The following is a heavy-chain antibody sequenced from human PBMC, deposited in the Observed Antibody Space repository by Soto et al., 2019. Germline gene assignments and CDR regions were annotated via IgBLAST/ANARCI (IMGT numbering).Heavy chain of an antibody. D-gene: IGHD4-17*01. J-gene: IGHJ4*01. V-gene: IGHV3-15*01. CDR1: GFTFSDAW. CDR2: IKSKTDGGTT. Sequence: GGSLRLSCAASGFTFSDAWISWVRQAPGKGLEWLGRIKSKTDGGTTDYAAPVKDKFTISRDDSRNSLYLQMNSLKTEDTAVYYCTTGSLTDYGGSVDYWGHGTLVTVSS. CDR3: TTGSLTDYGGSVDY.